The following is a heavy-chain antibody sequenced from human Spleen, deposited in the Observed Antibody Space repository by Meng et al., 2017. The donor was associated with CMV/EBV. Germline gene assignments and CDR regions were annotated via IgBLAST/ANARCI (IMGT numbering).Heavy chain of an antibody. CDR3: VRRQSVSAFDV. CDR2: ISPSSTYI. J-gene: IGHJ3*01. D-gene: IGHD3-3*01. CDR1: GFTFSGFT. V-gene: IGHV3-21*06. Sequence: GESLKISCAASGFTFSGFTMNWVRQAPGKGLEWISSISPSSTYIEYADSLEGRFTISRDNARNSLYLQMDNLRAEDTAVYYCVRRQSVSAFDVWGQGTMVTVSS.